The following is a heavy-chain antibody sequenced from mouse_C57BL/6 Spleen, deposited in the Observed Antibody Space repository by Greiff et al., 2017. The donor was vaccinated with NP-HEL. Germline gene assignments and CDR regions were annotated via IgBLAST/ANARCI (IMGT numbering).Heavy chain of an antibody. CDR2: INPNNGGT. CDR3: GGGNPYYYAMDY. Sequence: VQLQQSGPELVKPGASVKISCKASGYTFTDYYMNWVKQSHGKSLEWIGDINPNNGGTSYNQKFKGKATLTVDKSSSTAYMELRSLTSEDSAVYYCGGGNPYYYAMDYWGQGTSVTVSS. CDR1: GYTFTDYY. J-gene: IGHJ4*01. D-gene: IGHD1-1*02. V-gene: IGHV1-26*01.